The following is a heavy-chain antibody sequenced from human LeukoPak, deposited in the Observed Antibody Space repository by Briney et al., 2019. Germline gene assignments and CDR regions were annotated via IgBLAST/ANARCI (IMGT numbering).Heavy chain of an antibody. Sequence: ASVKVSCKASGYTFTSYDINWVRQATGQGLEWMGWVNPNSANTAYAQKLQGRVTTTRNTSISTAYMELSSLRSEDTAVYYCAIKLSSGGYWGQGTLVTVSS. CDR1: GYTFTSYD. V-gene: IGHV1-8*01. J-gene: IGHJ4*02. D-gene: IGHD3-22*01. CDR3: AIKLSSGGY. CDR2: VNPNSANT.